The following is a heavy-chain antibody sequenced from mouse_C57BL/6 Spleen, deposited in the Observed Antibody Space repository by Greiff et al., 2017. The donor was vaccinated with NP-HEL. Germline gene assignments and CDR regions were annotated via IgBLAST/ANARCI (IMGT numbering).Heavy chain of an antibody. CDR2: INPGSGGT. Sequence: VQLQQSGAELVRPGTSVKVSCTASGYAFTNYLIEWVKQRPGQGLEWIGVINPGSGGTNYNEKFKGKATLTADKSSSPSYLQLSSLTSEDSEVAICAREGLYPCAMDDWGKGTSVTVAS. J-gene: IGHJ4*01. CDR3: AREGLYPCAMDD. V-gene: IGHV1-54*01. CDR1: GYAFTNYL. D-gene: IGHD2-12*01.